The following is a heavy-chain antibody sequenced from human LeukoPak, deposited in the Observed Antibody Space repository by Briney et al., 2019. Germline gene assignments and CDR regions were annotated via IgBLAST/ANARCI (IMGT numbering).Heavy chain of an antibody. CDR3: ARHLNYYGSGSPHGRFDP. CDR2: INHSGST. CDR1: GGSFSGYY. Sequence: SETLSLTCAVYGGSFSGYYWSWIRQPPGKGLEWIGEINHSGSTNYNPSLKGRVTISVDTSKNPFSLKLSSVTAADTAVYYCARHLNYYGSGSPHGRFDPWGQGTLVTVSS. D-gene: IGHD3-10*01. V-gene: IGHV4-34*01. J-gene: IGHJ5*02.